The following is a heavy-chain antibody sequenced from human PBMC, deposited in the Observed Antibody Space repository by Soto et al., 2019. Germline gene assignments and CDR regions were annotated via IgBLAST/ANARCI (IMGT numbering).Heavy chain of an antibody. D-gene: IGHD6-13*01. CDR3: ANRCRAAADPYYYGMDV. Sequence: EVQLLESGGGLVQPGGSLRLSCAASGFTFSSYAMSWVRQAPGKGLEWVSAISGSGGSTYYADSVKGRFTISRDNSKNTLYLQMNSLRAEDTAVYYCANRCRAAADPYYYGMDVWGQGTTVTVSS. CDR2: ISGSGGST. CDR1: GFTFSSYA. J-gene: IGHJ6*02. V-gene: IGHV3-23*01.